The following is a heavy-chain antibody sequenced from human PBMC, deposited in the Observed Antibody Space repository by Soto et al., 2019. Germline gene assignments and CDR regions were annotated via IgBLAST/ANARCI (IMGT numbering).Heavy chain of an antibody. D-gene: IGHD6-13*01. CDR3: AKDIAAAGHYGMDV. V-gene: IGHV3-30*18. CDR2: ISYDGSNK. J-gene: IGHJ6*02. Sequence: GGSLRLSCAASGFTFGSYGMHWVRQAPGKGLEWVAVISYDGSNKYYADSVKGRFTISRDNSKNTLYLQMNSLRAEDTAVYYCAKDIAAAGHYGMDVWGQGTTVTVSS. CDR1: GFTFGSYG.